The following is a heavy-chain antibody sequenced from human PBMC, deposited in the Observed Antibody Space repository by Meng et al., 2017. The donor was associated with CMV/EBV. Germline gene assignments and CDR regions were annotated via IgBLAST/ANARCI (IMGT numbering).Heavy chain of an antibody. V-gene: IGHV1-18*01. Sequence: ASVKVSCKASGYTFTSYGISWVRRAPGQGLEWMGWISAYNGKTNYAQKLQGRVTMTTDTSTSTAYMELRSLRSDDTAVYYCARELKATYDFWSGYYYFDYWGQGTLVTVSS. D-gene: IGHD3-3*01. CDR3: ARELKATYDFWSGYYYFDY. J-gene: IGHJ4*02. CDR2: ISAYNGKT. CDR1: GYTFTSYG.